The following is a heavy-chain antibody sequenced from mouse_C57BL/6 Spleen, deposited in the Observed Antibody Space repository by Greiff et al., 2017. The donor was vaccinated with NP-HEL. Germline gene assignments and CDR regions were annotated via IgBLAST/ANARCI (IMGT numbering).Heavy chain of an antibody. J-gene: IGHJ3*01. D-gene: IGHD2-3*01. Sequence: QVQLQQSGPELVKPGASVKISCKASGYAFSSSWMNWVKQRPGKGLEWIGRIYPGDGDTNYNGKFKGKATLTADKSSSTAYMQLSSLTSEDSAVYFCARVYDGYSAWFAYWGQGTLVTVSA. CDR1: GYAFSSSW. CDR2: IYPGDGDT. V-gene: IGHV1-82*01. CDR3: ARVYDGYSAWFAY.